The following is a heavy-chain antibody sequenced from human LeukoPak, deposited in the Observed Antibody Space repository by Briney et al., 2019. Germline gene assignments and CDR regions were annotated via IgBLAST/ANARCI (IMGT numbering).Heavy chain of an antibody. V-gene: IGHV5-51*01. D-gene: IGHD6-13*01. CDR1: GYSFTSYW. J-gene: IGHJ6*02. CDR3: ARMTAAGTIPYYYYGMDV. CDR2: IYPGDSDT. Sequence: GECLKISCKGSGYSFTSYWIGWVRQMPGKGLEWMGIIYPGDSDTRYSPSFQGQVTISADRSISTAYLQWSSLKASDTAMYYCARMTAAGTIPYYYYGMDVWGQGTTVTVSS.